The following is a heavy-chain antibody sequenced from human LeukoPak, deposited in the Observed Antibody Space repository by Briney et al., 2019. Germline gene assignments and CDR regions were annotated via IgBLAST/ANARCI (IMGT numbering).Heavy chain of an antibody. J-gene: IGHJ4*02. CDR2: ISGSGGST. D-gene: IGHD3-22*01. Sequence: PGGSLRLSCAASGFTFNNYGMNWVRRAPGKGLEWVSAISGSGGSTYYADSVKGRFTISRDNSKNTLYLQMNSLRAEDTAVYYCAIALGYYYDSSGYYGDYWGQGTLVTVSS. CDR1: GFTFNNYG. CDR3: AIALGYYYDSSGYYGDY. V-gene: IGHV3-23*01.